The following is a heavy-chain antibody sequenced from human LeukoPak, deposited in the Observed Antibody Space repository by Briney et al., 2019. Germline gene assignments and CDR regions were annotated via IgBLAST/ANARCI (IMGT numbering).Heavy chain of an antibody. CDR1: SGSIRSNY. J-gene: IGHJ6*02. Sequence: PSETLSLTCTIASGSIRSNYWSWNRQPPGKGLEWIGYIYYSGSINYNPYIKSRVTISVDTSKNQFSLKLSSVTAADTAVYYCARAPVTVTTLNYYYYGMDVWGQGTTVTVSS. D-gene: IGHD4-11*01. V-gene: IGHV4-59*12. CDR3: ARAPVTVTTLNYYYYGMDV. CDR2: IYYSGSI.